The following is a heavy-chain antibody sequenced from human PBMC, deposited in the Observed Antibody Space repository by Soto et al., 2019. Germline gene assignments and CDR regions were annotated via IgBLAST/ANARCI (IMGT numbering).Heavy chain of an antibody. CDR3: ARSYTGDYEYYFDY. V-gene: IGHV5-51*01. Sequence: GEYLKISCKGSGYSFTSYWIAWVRQMPGKGLESMGIIYPADSDTRYSPSFQGQVTISADKSISTAYLQWSSLKASDTAVYYCARSYTGDYEYYFDYWGQGTLVTVSS. CDR1: GYSFTSYW. J-gene: IGHJ4*02. CDR2: IYPADSDT. D-gene: IGHD4-17*01.